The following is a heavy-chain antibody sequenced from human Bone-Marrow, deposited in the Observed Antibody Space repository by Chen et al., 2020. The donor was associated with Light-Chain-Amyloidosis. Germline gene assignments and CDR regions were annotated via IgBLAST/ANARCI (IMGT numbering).Heavy chain of an antibody. Sequence: EVQLVEAGGGLVQPGGSLRPSCAASGLPCSTYTVVWVRQAPGKGLEWVSYIGTSTTPIYYADSVKGRFTISRDNAKNSLYLQMNSLTAEDTAVYYCARDGTTDATRGFSRYYFDYWGQGTLVTVSS. CDR2: IGTSTTPI. D-gene: IGHD4-4*01. J-gene: IGHJ4*02. CDR3: ARDGTTDATRGFSRYYFDY. CDR1: GLPCSTYT. V-gene: IGHV3-48*01.